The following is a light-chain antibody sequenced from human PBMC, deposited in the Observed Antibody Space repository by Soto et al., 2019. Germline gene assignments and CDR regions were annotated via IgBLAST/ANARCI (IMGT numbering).Light chain of an antibody. V-gene: IGLV1-47*02. CDR3: AAWDDSLSGPV. CDR1: SSNIESNY. CDR2: SND. J-gene: IGLJ3*02. Sequence: QSVLTQPPSASGTPGQRVTISCSGSSSNIESNYVYWYQQLPGTAPKLLIYSNDQRPSGVPDRFSGSKSGTSASLAISGLRSDDEADYYCAAWDDSLSGPVFGGGTKVTVL.